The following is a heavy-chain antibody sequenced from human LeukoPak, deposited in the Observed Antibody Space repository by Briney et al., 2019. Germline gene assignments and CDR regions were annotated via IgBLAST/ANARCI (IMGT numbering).Heavy chain of an antibody. V-gene: IGHV4-34*01. Sequence: PSETLSLTCAVYGGSFSGYYWSWIRQPPGKGLEWIGEINHSGSTNYNPSLKSRVTISVDTSKNQFSLKLSSVTAADTAVYYCARLAYSSSWYDYYMDVWGKGTTVTISS. CDR2: INHSGST. CDR3: ARLAYSSSWYDYYMDV. D-gene: IGHD6-13*01. J-gene: IGHJ6*03. CDR1: GGSFSGYY.